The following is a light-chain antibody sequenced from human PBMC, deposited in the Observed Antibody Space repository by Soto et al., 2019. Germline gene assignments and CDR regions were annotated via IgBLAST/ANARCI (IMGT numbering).Light chain of an antibody. V-gene: IGKV1-6*01. Sequence: AIEMTQSPSSLSASEVGRVTITCRASQGINNDLGWYQQKPGKAPQLLIYGASTLYTGVPSTFSGSGSGIDFTLTISSLQPEDFATYYCLQYFNYPRTVGPGTRIDVK. CDR3: LQYFNYPRT. J-gene: IGKJ3*01. CDR2: GAS. CDR1: QGINND.